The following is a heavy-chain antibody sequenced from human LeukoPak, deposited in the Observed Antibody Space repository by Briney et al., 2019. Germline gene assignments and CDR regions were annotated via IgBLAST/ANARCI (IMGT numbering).Heavy chain of an antibody. Sequence: ASVKVSCKASGYTFTSYDINWVRQATGQGLEWMGWMNPNSGNTGYAQKFQGRVTMTRNTSISTAYMELSSLRSEGTAVYYCARAYYYYYGMDVWGQGTTVTVSS. CDR3: ARAYYYYYGMDV. CDR1: GYTFTSYD. V-gene: IGHV1-8*01. J-gene: IGHJ6*02. CDR2: MNPNSGNT.